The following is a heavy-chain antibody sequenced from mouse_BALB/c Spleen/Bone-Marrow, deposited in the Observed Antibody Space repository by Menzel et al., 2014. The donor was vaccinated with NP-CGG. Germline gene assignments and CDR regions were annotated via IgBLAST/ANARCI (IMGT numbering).Heavy chain of an antibody. CDR2: INPSNGRT. CDR3: ARYDGPAWFAY. CDR1: GYSFTTYW. D-gene: IGHD2-3*01. Sequence: VESGASLRLSCKASGYSFTTYWIHWVKQRPGQGLEWIGEINPSNGRTNYNEKFKSKATLTVDKSSSTAYMQLSSLTSEDSAVYYCARYDGPAWFAYWGQGTLVTVSA. J-gene: IGHJ3*01. V-gene: IGHV1S81*02.